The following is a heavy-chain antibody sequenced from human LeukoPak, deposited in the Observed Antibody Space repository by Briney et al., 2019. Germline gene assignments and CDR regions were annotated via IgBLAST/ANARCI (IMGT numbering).Heavy chain of an antibody. V-gene: IGHV4-4*07. Sequence: SETLSLTCTVSGGSISSYYWSWIRQPAGKGLGWIGRIYTSGSTNYNPSLKSRVTISVDTSKNQFSLKLSSVTAADTAVYYCARVSAGIAAAGTVSAFDIWGQGTMVTVSS. CDR2: IYTSGST. CDR3: ARVSAGIAAAGTVSAFDI. D-gene: IGHD6-13*01. CDR1: GGSISSYY. J-gene: IGHJ3*02.